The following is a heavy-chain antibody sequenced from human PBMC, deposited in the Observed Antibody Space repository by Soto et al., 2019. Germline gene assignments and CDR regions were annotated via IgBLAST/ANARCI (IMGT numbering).Heavy chain of an antibody. CDR3: ARMAYYDDSSGYYLLHYDYGMDV. CDR2: IYYSGST. V-gene: IGHV4-59*01. J-gene: IGHJ6*02. D-gene: IGHD3-22*01. CDR1: GGSISSYY. Sequence: QVQLQESGPGLVKPSETLSLTCTVSGGSISSYYWSWIRQPPGKGLEWIGYIYYSGSTNSNPSLKSVVTKSVDTSKNQFSLKLSSVTAADTAVYYWARMAYYDDSSGYYLLHYDYGMDVWGQGTTVSVSS.